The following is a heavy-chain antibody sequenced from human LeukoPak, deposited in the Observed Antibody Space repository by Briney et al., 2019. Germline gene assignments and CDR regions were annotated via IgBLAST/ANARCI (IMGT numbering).Heavy chain of an antibody. CDR1: GFTFSSYA. V-gene: IGHV3-23*01. Sequence: GGSLRLSCAASGFTFSSYAMSWVRQAPGKGLEWVSAISGSGGSTYYADSMKGRFTISRDNSKNTLYLQMNSLRAEDTAVYYCAKTRAVRRQGFDYWGQGTLVTVSS. CDR3: AKTRAVRRQGFDY. J-gene: IGHJ4*02. D-gene: IGHD4-17*01. CDR2: ISGSGGST.